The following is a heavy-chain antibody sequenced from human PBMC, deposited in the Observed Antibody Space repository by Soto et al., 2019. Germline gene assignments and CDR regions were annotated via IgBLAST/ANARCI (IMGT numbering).Heavy chain of an antibody. CDR1: GFTFTNYF. CDR2: ISPYDGST. J-gene: IGHJ6*02. CDR3: ARGDGRGSTGFYYYYGMDV. Sequence: QVQLVQSGAEVKKPGASVKVSCKASGFTFTNYFFHWVRQAPRQGLEWLGIISPYDGSTKYVQSLQGRVPVTSDTSLSTGHMELSRPRSADTAVYFWARGDGRGSTGFYYYYGMDVWGHGTKITVSS. V-gene: IGHV1-46*01. D-gene: IGHD1-26*01.